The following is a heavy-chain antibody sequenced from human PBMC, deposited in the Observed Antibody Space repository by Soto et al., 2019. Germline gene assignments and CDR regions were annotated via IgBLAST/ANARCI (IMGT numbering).Heavy chain of an antibody. Sequence: ASVKVSCKVSGYTLTELSMHWVRQAPGKGLEWLGGFDPEDGETIYAQKFQGRVTMTEDTSTDTAYMELSSLGSEDTAVYYCATGSPTMIVDSLNPYYYYYGMDVWGQGTTVTVSS. J-gene: IGHJ6*02. D-gene: IGHD3-22*01. CDR2: FDPEDGET. CDR3: ATGSPTMIVDSLNPYYYYYGMDV. CDR1: GYTLTELS. V-gene: IGHV1-24*01.